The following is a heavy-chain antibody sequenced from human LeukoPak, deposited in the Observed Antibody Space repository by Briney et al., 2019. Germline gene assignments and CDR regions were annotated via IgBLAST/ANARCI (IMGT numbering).Heavy chain of an antibody. Sequence: PGGSLRLPCAASGFTFSDFWMSWVRQAPGKGLEWVANIKQDGSDKNYVDSVKGRFTISRDNSKNTLYLQMNSLRAEDTAVYYCAKGQNDYDGSGYYSTDYWGQGTPVTVSS. D-gene: IGHD3-22*01. V-gene: IGHV3-7*04. J-gene: IGHJ4*02. CDR1: GFTFSDFW. CDR2: IKQDGSDK. CDR3: AKGQNDYDGSGYYSTDY.